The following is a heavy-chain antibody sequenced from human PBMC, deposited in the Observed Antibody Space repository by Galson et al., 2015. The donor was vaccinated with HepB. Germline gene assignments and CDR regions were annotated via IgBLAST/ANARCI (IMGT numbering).Heavy chain of an antibody. CDR1: GGTFSSYA. CDR3: ASPPPGYCSGGSCYTWTN. D-gene: IGHD2-15*01. V-gene: IGHV1-69*13. CDR2: IIPIFGTA. Sequence: SVKVSCKASGGTFSSYAIGWVRQAPGRGLEWMGGIIPIFGTANYAQKFQGRVTITADESTSTAYMELSSLRSEDTAVYYCASPPPGYCSGGSCYTWTNWGQETLVTVSS. J-gene: IGHJ4*02.